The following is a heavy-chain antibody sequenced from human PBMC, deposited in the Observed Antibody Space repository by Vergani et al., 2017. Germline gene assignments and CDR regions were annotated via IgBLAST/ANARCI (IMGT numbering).Heavy chain of an antibody. V-gene: IGHV1-18*01. J-gene: IGHJ4*02. D-gene: IGHD2/OR15-2a*01. CDR2: ISAYNGNT. CDR3: AGDLNENVTYGRSDY. CDR1: GYTFSTYG. Sequence: QVQLVQSGAEVKKPGASVKVSCKASGYTFSTYGISWVRQAPGQGLEWMGWISAYNGNTNYPEKFQGRLTMTTDTSTRTAYMELRSLRSDDTGVYYCAGDLNENVTYGRSDYWGAGTLVTVSS.